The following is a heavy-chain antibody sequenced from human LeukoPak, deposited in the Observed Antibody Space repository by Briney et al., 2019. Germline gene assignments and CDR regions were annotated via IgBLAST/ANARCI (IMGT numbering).Heavy chain of an antibody. Sequence: ASVKVSCKASGGTFSRYAISRVRQAPGQGLEWMGGIIPIFGTANYAQKFQGRVTITADKATSTAYMELSSLRAEDTAVYYCARRAVDNSYYYYMDVWGKGTTVTVSS. D-gene: IGHD6-19*01. J-gene: IGHJ6*03. CDR2: IIPIFGTA. CDR1: GGTFSRYA. CDR3: ARRAVDNSYYYYMDV. V-gene: IGHV1-69*06.